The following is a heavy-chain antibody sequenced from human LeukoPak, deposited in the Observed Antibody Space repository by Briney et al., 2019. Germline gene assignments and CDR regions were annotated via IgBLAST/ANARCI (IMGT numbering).Heavy chain of an antibody. CDR2: IYYSGST. J-gene: IGHJ1*01. V-gene: IGHV4-39*01. Sequence: SETLSLTCAVYGGSFSSYNWGWIRQPPGKGLEWIGSIYYSGSTYYNPSLKSRVTISVDTSKNQFSLKLSSVTAADTAVYYCARPSTKYSSSSGYFQHWGQGTLVTVSS. CDR3: ARPSTKYSSSSGYFQH. D-gene: IGHD6-6*01. CDR1: GGSFSSYN.